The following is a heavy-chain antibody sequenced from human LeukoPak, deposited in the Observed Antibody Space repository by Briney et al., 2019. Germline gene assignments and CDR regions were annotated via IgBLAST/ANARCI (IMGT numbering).Heavy chain of an antibody. CDR3: RCVGAVAGTVFDY. CDR2: INPSGGST. CDR1: GYTFTGYY. D-gene: IGHD6-19*01. V-gene: IGHV1-46*01. Sequence: ASVKVSCKXSGYTFTGYYMHWVRQAPGQGLEWMGIINPSGGSTSYSQKFQGRVTMTRDTSTSTVYMELSSLRSEDTAVYYCRCVGAVAGTVFDYWGQGTLVTVSS. J-gene: IGHJ4*02.